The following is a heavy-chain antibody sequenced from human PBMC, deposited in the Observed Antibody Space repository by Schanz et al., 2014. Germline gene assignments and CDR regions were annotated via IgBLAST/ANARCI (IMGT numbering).Heavy chain of an antibody. Sequence: QVQLVESGGGVVQPGRSLRLSCVASGFTFSSYAMHWVRQAPGKGLEWVALISHDGSYTSSSDSVKGRFTVSRDNSKNTAYLQMDSLRRDDTAVYYCAKGSTNTLDSCGQGSLVIVSS. CDR1: GFTFSSYA. J-gene: IGHJ4*02. CDR3: AKGSTNTLDS. V-gene: IGHV3-30*04. CDR2: ISHDGSYT.